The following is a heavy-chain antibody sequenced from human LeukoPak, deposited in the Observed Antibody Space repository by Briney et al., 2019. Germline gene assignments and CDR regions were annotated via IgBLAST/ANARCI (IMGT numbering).Heavy chain of an antibody. Sequence: SGTLSLTCTVSGGSISSYYWTWIRQPPGKALEWIGFIYYSGSTHYNPSLKSRVTISVDTSKNHFSLRLSSVTAADTAVYYCARRGDSDAFDIWGQGTLVTVSS. V-gene: IGHV4-59*08. J-gene: IGHJ3*02. CDR3: ARRGDSDAFDI. CDR1: GGSISSYY. CDR2: IYYSGST.